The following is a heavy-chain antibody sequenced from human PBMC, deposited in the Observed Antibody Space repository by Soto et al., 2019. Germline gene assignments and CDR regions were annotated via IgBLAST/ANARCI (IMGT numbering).Heavy chain of an antibody. CDR3: IQSRCGGDCLQSYASYYYYGMDV. Sequence: SCPTLVNPTQTLTLTCTFSAFSLSTGGVGVGWIRQPPGKALEWLALIYWDDDKRYSPSLRSRLTITKDTSKNQVVLTMTNMDPVDTATYYCIQSRCGGDCLQSYASYYYYGMDVWGQGT. J-gene: IGHJ6*02. D-gene: IGHD2-21*02. CDR1: AFSLSTGGVG. V-gene: IGHV2-5*02. CDR2: IYWDDDK.